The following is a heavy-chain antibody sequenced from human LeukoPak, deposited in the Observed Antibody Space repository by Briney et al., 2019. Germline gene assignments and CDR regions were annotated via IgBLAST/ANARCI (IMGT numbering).Heavy chain of an antibody. D-gene: IGHD1-1*01. V-gene: IGHV4-39*01. CDR1: GGSISSGGHF. CDR2: IYYSGST. CDR3: ARHSWNGGFDY. Sequence: PSETLSLTCTVSGGSISSGGHFWSWIRQPPGKGLEWIASIYYSGSTYYNPSLKSRVTISVDTSKNQFSLKLSSVTAADTAVYYCARHSWNGGFDYWGQGTLVTVSS. J-gene: IGHJ4*02.